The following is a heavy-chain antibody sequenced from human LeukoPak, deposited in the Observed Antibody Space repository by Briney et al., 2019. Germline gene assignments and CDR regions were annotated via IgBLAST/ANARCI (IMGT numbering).Heavy chain of an antibody. CDR3: ARVRPVAGTDY. J-gene: IGHJ4*02. V-gene: IGHV3-7*04. CDR2: INQDGSEK. D-gene: IGHD6-19*01. CDR1: EFIFSNYW. Sequence: PGGSLRLSCAAYEFIFSNYWMTWVRQAPGKGLEWVANINQDGSEKYYVDSVKGRFTISRDNAKNSMYLQMDNLRAEDTAVYYCARVRPVAGTDYWGQGTLVTVSS.